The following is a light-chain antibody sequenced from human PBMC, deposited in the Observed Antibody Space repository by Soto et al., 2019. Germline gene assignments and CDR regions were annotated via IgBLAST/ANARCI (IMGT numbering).Light chain of an antibody. CDR1: QSISGH. Sequence: EIVLTQSPATLSVSPGERATLSCTASQSISGHLDWYQQKPGQAPRLLIYDASTRATGIPDRFSGSGSGAEFTLTISSLQSEDFAVYHCQQYNNWPPLTFGGGTKVEIK. J-gene: IGKJ4*01. V-gene: IGKV3-15*01. CDR3: QQYNNWPPLT. CDR2: DAS.